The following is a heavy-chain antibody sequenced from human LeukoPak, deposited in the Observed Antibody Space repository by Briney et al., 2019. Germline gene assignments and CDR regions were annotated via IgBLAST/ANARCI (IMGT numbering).Heavy chain of an antibody. J-gene: IGHJ4*02. V-gene: IGHV3-21*01. CDR2: ISSSSSYI. CDR3: ARDQDTYYDFWSGWGMGY. Sequence: PGGSLRLSCAASGFTFSSYSMNWLRQAPGKGLEWVSSISSSSSYIYYADSVKGRFTISRDNAKNSLYLQMNSLRAEDTAVYYCARDQDTYYDFWSGWGMGYWGQGTLVTVSS. D-gene: IGHD3-3*01. CDR1: GFTFSSYS.